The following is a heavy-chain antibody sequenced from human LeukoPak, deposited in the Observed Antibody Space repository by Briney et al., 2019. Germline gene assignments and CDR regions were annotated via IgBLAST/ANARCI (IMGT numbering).Heavy chain of an antibody. CDR3: AKDRETTASGTFDY. Sequence: PGGSLRLSCAASLFTFNNYGKQYVRQAPGTGLECVAVISDDGRNKKYADSVRGRFTISRDDSNNTLYLQMNSLGAEDTGVYYCAKDRETTASGTFDYWGQGTLVTVSS. J-gene: IGHJ4*02. V-gene: IGHV3-30*18. CDR2: ISDDGRNK. D-gene: IGHD1-1*01. CDR1: LFTFNNYG.